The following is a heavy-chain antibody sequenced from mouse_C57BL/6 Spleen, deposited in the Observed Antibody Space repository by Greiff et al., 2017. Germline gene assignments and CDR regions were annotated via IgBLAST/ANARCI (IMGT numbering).Heavy chain of an antibody. CDR1: GFTFSDFY. J-gene: IGHJ1*03. D-gene: IGHD1-1*01. V-gene: IGHV7-1*01. CDR3: ARGGGSGWYFDV. Sequence: EVKLMESGGGLVQSGRSLRLSCATSGFTFSDFYMEWVRQAPGKGLEWIAASRNKANDYTTEYSSSVKGRFIVSRDTSQSILYLQMNALRAEDTAMYYCARGGGSGWYFDVWGTGTTVTVSS. CDR2: SRNKANDYTT.